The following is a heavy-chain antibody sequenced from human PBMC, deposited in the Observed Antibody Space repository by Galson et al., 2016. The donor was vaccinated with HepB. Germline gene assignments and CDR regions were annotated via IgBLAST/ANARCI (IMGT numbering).Heavy chain of an antibody. D-gene: IGHD2-8*01. J-gene: IGHJ5*02. V-gene: IGHV3-53*01. CDR1: GLTVSNNY. CDR2: MYSGGAT. CDR3: SRNHPAAGSSTWA. Sequence: SLRLSCAVSGLTVSNNYMRWVRQAPGKGLEWVSLMYSGGATHYADSVKGRFTISRDNSQNTLFLQMNSLRVEDTAVYYCSRNHPAAGSSTWAWGQGTLVTVSS.